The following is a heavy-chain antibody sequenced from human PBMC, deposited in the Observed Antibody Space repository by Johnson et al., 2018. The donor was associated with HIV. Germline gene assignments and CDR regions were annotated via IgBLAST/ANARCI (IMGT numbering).Heavy chain of an antibody. D-gene: IGHD3-10*01. CDR2: IKQDGSEK. Sequence: VQLVESGGGLVQPGGSLRLSCAASGFTVSSNYMSWVRQAPGKGLEWVANIKQDGSEKYYVDSVKGRFTISRDNAKNSLYLQMNSGRAEDTDVYYCARCGYDNYGDVVDIWGQGTRVIVSS. V-gene: IGHV3-7*01. J-gene: IGHJ3*02. CDR3: ARCGYDNYGDVVDI. CDR1: GFTVSSNY.